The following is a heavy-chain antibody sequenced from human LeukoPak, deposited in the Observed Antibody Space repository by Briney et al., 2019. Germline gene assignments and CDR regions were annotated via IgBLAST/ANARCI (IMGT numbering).Heavy chain of an antibody. Sequence: SETLSLTCVVSGDSIRSYSHYWGWIRQPPGKGLEWIGSIHYSGSTFFNPSLESRVTISVDTSKNQFSLKLRSVTATDTAMYYCARPIEGSGYDYPVFDYWGQGTLVAVSS. V-gene: IGHV4-39*01. D-gene: IGHD5-12*01. CDR1: GDSIRSYSHY. J-gene: IGHJ4*02. CDR3: ARPIEGSGYDYPVFDY. CDR2: IHYSGST.